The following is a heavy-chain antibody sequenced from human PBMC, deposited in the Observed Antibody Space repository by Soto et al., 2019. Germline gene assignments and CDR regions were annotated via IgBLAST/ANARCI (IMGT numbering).Heavy chain of an antibody. CDR1: GFTFSSYG. Sequence: QVQLVESGGGVVQPGRSLRLSCAASGFTFSSYGMHWVRQAPGKGLEWVAVIWYDGSNKYYADSVKGRFTISRDNSKNTLYLQMNSLRAEDTAVYYCARDLIGATGGYNYYYGMDVWGQGTTVTVSS. J-gene: IGHJ6*02. V-gene: IGHV3-33*01. CDR3: ARDLIGATGGYNYYYGMDV. D-gene: IGHD1-26*01. CDR2: IWYDGSNK.